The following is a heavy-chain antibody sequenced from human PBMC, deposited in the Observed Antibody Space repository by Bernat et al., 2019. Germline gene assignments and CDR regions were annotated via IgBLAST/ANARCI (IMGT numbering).Heavy chain of an antibody. V-gene: IGHV4-31*03. Sequence: QVQLQESGPGLVKPSQTLSLTCTVSGGSISSGGYYWSWLRQHPGKGLGWIGFIYYSGSNYYNPSLKSRVTISVDTSKNQFFLMLSSVTAADTAVYYYSRNLVGYYYGSGSYGGNWFDPWGQGTLVTVSS. D-gene: IGHD3-10*01. CDR3: SRNLVGYYYGSGSYGGNWFDP. J-gene: IGHJ5*02. CDR2: IYYSGSN. CDR1: GGSISSGGYY.